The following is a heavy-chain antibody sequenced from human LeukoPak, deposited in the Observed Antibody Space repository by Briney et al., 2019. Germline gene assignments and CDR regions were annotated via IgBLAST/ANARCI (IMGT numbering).Heavy chain of an antibody. CDR1: GFTFSDYY. D-gene: IGHD6-19*01. CDR2: ISSSSSYT. J-gene: IGHJ4*02. Sequence: RGSLRLSCAASGFTFSDYYMSWIRQAPGRGLEWVSYISSSSSYTNYADSVKGRFTISRDNAKNSLFLQMNSLRVEDTGVYYCARVGSGWIFDYWGQGALVTVSS. V-gene: IGHV3-11*05. CDR3: ARVGSGWIFDY.